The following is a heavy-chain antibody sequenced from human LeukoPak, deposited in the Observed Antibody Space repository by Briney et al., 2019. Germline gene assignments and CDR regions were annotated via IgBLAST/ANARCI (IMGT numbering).Heavy chain of an antibody. D-gene: IGHD2-2*01. CDR3: ARGRGYCSSTSCYHFDY. CDR1: GYTFSSYS. Sequence: SCKASGYTFSSYSMNWVRQAPGKGLEWVSSISSSSSYIYYADSVKGRFTISRDNAKNSLYLQMNSLRAEDTAVYYCARGRGYCSSTSCYHFDYWGQGTLVTVSS. V-gene: IGHV3-21*01. CDR2: ISSSSSYI. J-gene: IGHJ4*02.